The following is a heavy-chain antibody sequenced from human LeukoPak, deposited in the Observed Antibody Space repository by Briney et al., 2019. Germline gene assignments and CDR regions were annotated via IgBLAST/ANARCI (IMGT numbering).Heavy chain of an antibody. Sequence: EASVTVSCKASGGTFSSYAISWVRQAPGQGLEWMGGIIPIFGTANYAQKFQGRVTITADESTSTAYMELSSLRSEDTAVYYCATLRHDFWSGYDMNEGYFQHWGQGTLVTVSS. D-gene: IGHD3-3*01. V-gene: IGHV1-69*13. CDR2: IIPIFGTA. CDR1: GGTFSSYA. J-gene: IGHJ1*01. CDR3: ATLRHDFWSGYDMNEGYFQH.